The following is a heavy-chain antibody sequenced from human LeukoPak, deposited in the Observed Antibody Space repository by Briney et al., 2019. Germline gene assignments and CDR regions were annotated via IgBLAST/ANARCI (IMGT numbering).Heavy chain of an antibody. J-gene: IGHJ6*02. D-gene: IGHD2-8*01. CDR2: ISAYNGNT. CDR1: GYTFTSYG. Sequence: ASVKVSCKASGYTFTSYGISWVRQAPGQGLEWMGWISAYNGNTNYAQKLQGRVTMTTDTSTSTAYMELKSLRSDDTAVYYCARDPSRYCTNGVCSYYYYYGMDVWGQGTTVTVSS. CDR3: ARDPSRYCTNGVCSYYYYYGMDV. V-gene: IGHV1-18*01.